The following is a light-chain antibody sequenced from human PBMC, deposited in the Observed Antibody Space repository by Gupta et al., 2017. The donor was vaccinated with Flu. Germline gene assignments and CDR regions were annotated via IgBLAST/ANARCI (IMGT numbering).Light chain of an antibody. CDR3: MQCSRWPWA. Sequence: DVVMTQSPLSLPVTLGQPPSIPCRSSQGRVDSKGNTYVHWFQLRPGQSPRRLMYQVSHRESGVPDRFSGSGSGTDFTLKSSRVEAEDVRIYYGMQCSRWPWAFGQETKVEIK. J-gene: IGKJ1*01. CDR2: QVS. CDR1: QGRVDSKGNTY. V-gene: IGKV2-30*01.